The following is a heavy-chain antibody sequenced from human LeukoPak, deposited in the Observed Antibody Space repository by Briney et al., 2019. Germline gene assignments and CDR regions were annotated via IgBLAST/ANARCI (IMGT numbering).Heavy chain of an antibody. CDR1: GFSITSGYY. V-gene: IGHV4-30-4*08. CDR3: ARDGSTVTTLWFDP. CDR2: IYYSGST. D-gene: IGHD4-17*01. Sequence: PSETLSLTCAVSGFSITSGYYWGWIRQPPGKGLEWIGYIYYSGSTHYNPSLKSRVTISVDTSKNQFSLKLSSVTAADTAVYYCARDGSTVTTLWFDPWGQGTLVTVSS. J-gene: IGHJ5*02.